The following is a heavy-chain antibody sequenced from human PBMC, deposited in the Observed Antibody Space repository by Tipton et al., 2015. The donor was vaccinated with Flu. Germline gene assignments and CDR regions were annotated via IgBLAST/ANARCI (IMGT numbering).Heavy chain of an antibody. CDR3: ARDFSFDH. Sequence: QLVQSGAEVKMPGASVRVSCKASGYTFTGYFIHWVRQAPGQGLEWMAIINPSGGSTKYAQKFQGRVTVTRDKSTTTVYMDLSSLKSEDTAIYYCARDFSFDHWGQGTLVSVPS. CDR1: GYTFTGYF. J-gene: IGHJ4*02. V-gene: IGHV1-46*01. CDR2: INPSGGST.